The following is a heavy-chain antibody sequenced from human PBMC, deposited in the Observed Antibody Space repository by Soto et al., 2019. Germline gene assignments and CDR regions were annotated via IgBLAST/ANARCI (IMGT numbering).Heavy chain of an antibody. CDR1: GFTFSSNW. Sequence: EVQLVESGGGLVQPGGSLRLSCAGSGFTFSSNWMHWVRQDPGKGLVWVSRLNSDGTSASYADSVKGRFTISRDKAKNTLFLQMNSLTAEDTGLYYCVRGPSGWFGFDYWGQGTLVTVSS. D-gene: IGHD6-19*01. CDR2: LNSDGTSA. J-gene: IGHJ4*02. V-gene: IGHV3-74*01. CDR3: VRGPSGWFGFDY.